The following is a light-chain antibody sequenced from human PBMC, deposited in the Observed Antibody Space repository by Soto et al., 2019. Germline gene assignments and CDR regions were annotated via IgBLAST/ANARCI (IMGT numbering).Light chain of an antibody. V-gene: IGLV1-40*01. Sequence: QSVLTQPPSVSGAPGQRVTISCTGSSSNIGAGYDVHWYQQLPGTAPKLLIYGNSNRPSGVPDRFSGSKSGTSASLAITGLQAEDEADYYCQSYDSSLSGSMVVFGGETKVTVL. J-gene: IGLJ2*01. CDR2: GNS. CDR3: QSYDSSLSGSMVV. CDR1: SSNIGAGYD.